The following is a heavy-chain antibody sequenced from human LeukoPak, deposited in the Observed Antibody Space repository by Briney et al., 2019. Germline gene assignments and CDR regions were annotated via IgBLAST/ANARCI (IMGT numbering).Heavy chain of an antibody. CDR2: IYYSGST. V-gene: IGHV4-39*01. Sequence: SETLSLTCTESGGSVNRSSYYWGWIRQPPGKGLEWIGSIYYSGSTYYNPSLKSRVTISVDTSKKQFSLKLSSVTAADTAVYYCARHAYQLLWLSCLDLWGQGTLVTVSS. J-gene: IGHJ5*02. CDR3: ARHAYQLLWLSCLDL. D-gene: IGHD2-2*01. CDR1: GGSVNRSSYY.